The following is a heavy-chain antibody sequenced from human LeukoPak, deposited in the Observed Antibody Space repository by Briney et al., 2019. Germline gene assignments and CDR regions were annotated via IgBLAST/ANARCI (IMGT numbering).Heavy chain of an antibody. Sequence: PGGSLRLSCVASGFTFDSYAMSWVRQAPGKGLEWVSSISGSGDRTYYTDSVKSRFTISRDNSRNTVYLQMNSLRVEDTAIYYYAKGGVSDIGSWYGDYFDHWGQGTLVTVSS. V-gene: IGHV3-23*01. D-gene: IGHD6-13*01. CDR1: GFTFDSYA. J-gene: IGHJ4*02. CDR3: AKGGVSDIGSWYGDYFDH. CDR2: ISGSGDRT.